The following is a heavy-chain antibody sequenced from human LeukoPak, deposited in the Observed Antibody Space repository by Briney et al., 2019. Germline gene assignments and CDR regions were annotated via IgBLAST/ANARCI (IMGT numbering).Heavy chain of an antibody. D-gene: IGHD6-13*01. J-gene: IGHJ4*02. CDR3: AKDRGSLAAAGSLNYYFDY. Sequence: GGSLRLSCAASGXTFSNYGMHWVRQAPGKGLEWVTVISYDASNKYYADSVRGRFTISRDNSKNTLYLQMNSLRAEDTAVYYCAKDRGSLAAAGSLNYYFDYWGQGTLVTVSS. CDR2: ISYDASNK. CDR1: GXTFSNYG. V-gene: IGHV3-30*18.